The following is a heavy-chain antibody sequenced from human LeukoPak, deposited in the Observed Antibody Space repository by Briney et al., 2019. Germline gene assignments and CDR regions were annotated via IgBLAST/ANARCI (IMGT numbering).Heavy chain of an antibody. V-gene: IGHV3-64*01. CDR1: GITFKNYA. CDR3: ARDGTARSDY. CDR2: ISSSGTT. J-gene: IGHJ4*02. Sequence: PGGSLRLSCAVSGITFKNYAMQWVRQTPGKGLEYVAAISSSGTTYYGKSVESRFIMFRDNSKNTLYLQMGGLRTEDTGIYYCARDGTARSDYWGQGTLVTVSS. D-gene: IGHD6-6*01.